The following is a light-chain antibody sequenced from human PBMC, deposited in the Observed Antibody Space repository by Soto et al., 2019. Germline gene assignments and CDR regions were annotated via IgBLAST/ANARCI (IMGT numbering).Light chain of an antibody. Sequence: QSVLTQPPSVSGAPGQRVTISCTGSNSNIGAGYGVHWYQQLPGTAPKLLIYGNSNRPSGVPDRFSGSKSVTSASLAITGLQAEDEADYYCQSYDSRLSGSVFGTGTKVTVL. CDR1: NSNIGAGYG. CDR2: GNS. V-gene: IGLV1-40*01. J-gene: IGLJ1*01. CDR3: QSYDSRLSGSV.